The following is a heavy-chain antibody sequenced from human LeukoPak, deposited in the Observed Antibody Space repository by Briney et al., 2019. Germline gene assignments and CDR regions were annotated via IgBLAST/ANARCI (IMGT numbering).Heavy chain of an antibody. CDR2: ISGSGGST. J-gene: IGHJ4*02. CDR1: GFTFSSYA. CDR3: AKAASMIVVVIDFYYFDY. D-gene: IGHD3-22*01. V-gene: IGHV3-23*01. Sequence: QPGESLRLSCAASGFTFSSYAMSWVRQAPGKGLEWVSAISGSGGSTYYADSVKGRFTISRDNSKNTLYLQMNSLRAEDTAVYYCAKAASMIVVVIDFYYFDYWGQGTLVTVSS.